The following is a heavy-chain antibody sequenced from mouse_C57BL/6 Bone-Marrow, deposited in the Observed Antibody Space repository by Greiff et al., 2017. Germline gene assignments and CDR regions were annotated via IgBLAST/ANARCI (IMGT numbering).Heavy chain of an antibody. CDR3: ARFPYYGSSYLDY. Sequence: QVQLQQPGAELVKPGASVKLSCKASGYTFTSYWMHWVKQRPGQGLEWIGIIHPNSGSTNYNEKFKSKATLTVDKSSSTAYMQLSSLTSEDSAVYYCARFPYYGSSYLDYWGQGTTLTVSS. J-gene: IGHJ2*01. CDR1: GYTFTSYW. V-gene: IGHV1-64*01. CDR2: IHPNSGST. D-gene: IGHD1-1*01.